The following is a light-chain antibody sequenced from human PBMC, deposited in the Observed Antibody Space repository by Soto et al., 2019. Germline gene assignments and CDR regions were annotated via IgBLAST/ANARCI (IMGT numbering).Light chain of an antibody. Sequence: QSVLTQPPSASGTPGQRVTISCSGSSSNIGGNTVSWYQQFPGTAPKLLIYTNNQRPSGVPDRFSGSKSDTSAPLAISALQSEDEAHCYCAAWDDSLNGHVFGTGTKVTVL. CDR2: TNN. V-gene: IGLV1-44*01. CDR1: SSNIGGNT. CDR3: AAWDDSLNGHV. J-gene: IGLJ1*01.